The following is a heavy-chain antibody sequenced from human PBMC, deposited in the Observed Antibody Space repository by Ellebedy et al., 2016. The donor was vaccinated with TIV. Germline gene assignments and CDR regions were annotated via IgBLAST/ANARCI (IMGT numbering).Heavy chain of an antibody. CDR3: AREAISYGTSGYDFDY. CDR1: GFTFDDYG. CDR2: IRWTSGKI. Sequence: SLKISCAASGFTFDDYGMHWVRQAPGKGLEWVPGIRWTSGKIGYADSVKGRFTISRDNAKNSVSLQMNSLRAEDTAVYYCAREAISYGTSGYDFDYWGQGTLVTVSS. V-gene: IGHV3-9*01. J-gene: IGHJ4*02. D-gene: IGHD3-22*01.